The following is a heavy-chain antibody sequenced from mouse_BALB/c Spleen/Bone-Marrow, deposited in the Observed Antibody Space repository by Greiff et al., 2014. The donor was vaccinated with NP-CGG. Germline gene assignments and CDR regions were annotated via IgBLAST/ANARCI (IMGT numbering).Heavy chain of an antibody. CDR2: IDPANGNT. D-gene: IGHD2-2*01. CDR1: GFNIKDTY. Sequence: EVQLQQSGAELVKPGASVKLSCTASGFNIKDTYMHWVKQRPEQGLEWIGRIDPANGNTKYDPKFQGKASITADTSSNTAYLQLSSLTSEDTAVYYCASYVYGYYFDYWGQGTTLTVS. J-gene: IGHJ2*01. V-gene: IGHV14-3*02. CDR3: ASYVYGYYFDY.